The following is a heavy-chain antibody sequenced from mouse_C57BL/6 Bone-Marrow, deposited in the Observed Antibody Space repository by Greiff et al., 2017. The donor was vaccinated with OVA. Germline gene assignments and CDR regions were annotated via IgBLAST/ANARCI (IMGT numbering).Heavy chain of an antibody. J-gene: IGHJ3*01. CDR2: IHPNSGST. CDR1: GYTFTSYW. Sequence: QVQLQQPGAELVKPGASVKLSCKASGYTFTSYWMHWVKQRPGQGLEWIGMIHPNSGSTNYNEKFKSKATLTVDKSSSTAYMQLSRLTSEDSAVYYSAAYGNLFAYWGQGTLVTVSA. V-gene: IGHV1-64*01. CDR3: AAYGNLFAY. D-gene: IGHD2-10*02.